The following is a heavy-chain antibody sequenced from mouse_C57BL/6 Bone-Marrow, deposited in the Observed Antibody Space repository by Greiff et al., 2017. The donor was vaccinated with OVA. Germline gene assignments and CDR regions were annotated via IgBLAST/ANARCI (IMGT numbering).Heavy chain of an antibody. CDR1: GFTFSDYG. CDR3: ARGGNYLFAY. V-gene: IGHV5-17*01. CDR2: ISSGSSTI. Sequence: EVHLVESGGGLVKPGGSLKLSCAASGFTFSDYGMHWVRQAPEKGLEWVAYISSGSSTIYYADTVKGRFTISRDNAKNTLFLQMTSLRSEDTAMYYCARGGNYLFAYWGQGTLVTVSA. D-gene: IGHD2-1*01. J-gene: IGHJ3*01.